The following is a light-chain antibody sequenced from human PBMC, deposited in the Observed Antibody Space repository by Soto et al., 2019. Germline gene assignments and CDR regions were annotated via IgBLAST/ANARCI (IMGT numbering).Light chain of an antibody. Sequence: QSALTQPASVSGSPGQSITISCTGTISDVGSYNYVSWYQQYPGKAPKLMIYDVSTRPSGVSDRFSGSKSGNTASLTISGLRAEDAADYYCGSYTTSSNHVFGTGTKVTVL. CDR3: GSYTTSSNHV. CDR1: ISDVGSYNY. J-gene: IGLJ1*01. CDR2: DVS. V-gene: IGLV2-14*03.